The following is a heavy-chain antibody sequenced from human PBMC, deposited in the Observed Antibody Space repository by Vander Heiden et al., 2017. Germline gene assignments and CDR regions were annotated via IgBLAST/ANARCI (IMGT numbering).Heavy chain of an antibody. CDR2: IKKDGREK. J-gene: IGHJ4*02. CDR3: ARQGRGLDY. V-gene: IGHV3-7*01. Sequence: QLVESGGGLVQPGGSLRLSCAASGFTFSSYWMSWVRQAPGKGLEWVANIKKDGREKDDVDSVKGRFTISRDKAKNSLYMKMKSLRAEDTAVYYCARQGRGLDYWGQGTMVTVSS. CDR1: GFTFSSYW.